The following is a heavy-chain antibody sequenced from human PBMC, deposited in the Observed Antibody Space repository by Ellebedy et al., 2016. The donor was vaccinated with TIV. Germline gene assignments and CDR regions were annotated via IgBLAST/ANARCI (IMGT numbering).Heavy chain of an antibody. J-gene: IGHJ5*02. D-gene: IGHD3-16*01. Sequence: GESLKIPCAASGFTFSTFAMSWVRQAPGKELEWVSTITCTGGGDNTYYADSVRRRFNIPRDESKNTLYLQMNSLRAEDTAVYYCAKDDDVSVRIRFDPWGQGTLVTVSS. CDR2: ITCTGGGDNT. V-gene: IGHV3-23*01. CDR3: AKDDDVSVRIRFDP. CDR1: GFTFSTFA.